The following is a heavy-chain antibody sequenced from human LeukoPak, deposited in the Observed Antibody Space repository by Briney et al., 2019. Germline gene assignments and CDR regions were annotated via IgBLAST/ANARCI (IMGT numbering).Heavy chain of an antibody. Sequence: PGGSLRLSCAASGFTFSSYAMSWVRQPPGKGLEWIGNIYYSGSTYYNPSLESRVTMSLDTSKNQFSLKLSSVTAADTAVYYCARDENGYVWGSFRAWGQGTLVTVSS. D-gene: IGHD3-16*02. V-gene: IGHV4-39*07. CDR3: ARDENGYVWGSFRA. CDR1: GFTFSSYA. CDR2: IYYSGST. J-gene: IGHJ5*02.